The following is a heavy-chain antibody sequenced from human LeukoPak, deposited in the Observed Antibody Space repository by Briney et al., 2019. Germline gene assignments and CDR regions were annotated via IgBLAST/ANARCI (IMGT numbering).Heavy chain of an antibody. CDR3: ARGHNSAFDI. CDR1: GDSLFSNGVA. CDR2: TFCTSKCYN. D-gene: IGHD1-1*01. J-gene: IGHJ3*02. V-gene: IGHV6-1*01. Sequence: SQTLSLTCAISGDSLFSNGVAWNWIRQSPLRGLEWLGRTFCTSKCYNEYAVYVRSRVTINPDTSKNQFSLQLSSPTPEDSAIYYCARGHNSAFDIWGQGTMVTVSS.